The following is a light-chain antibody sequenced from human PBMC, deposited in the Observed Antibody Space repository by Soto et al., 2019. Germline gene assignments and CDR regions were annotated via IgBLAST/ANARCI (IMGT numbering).Light chain of an antibody. CDR3: QQRINWPYT. J-gene: IGKJ2*01. V-gene: IGKV3-11*01. CDR1: QTVGAS. Sequence: EIVLTQSPATLSLSPGETATLSCRASQTVGASLGWYQQKPGQGPRLAIHDASTRATGVPARFSGSGSGTDFTLTISSLEPEDFAVYYCQQRINWPYTFGQGTKVEIK. CDR2: DAS.